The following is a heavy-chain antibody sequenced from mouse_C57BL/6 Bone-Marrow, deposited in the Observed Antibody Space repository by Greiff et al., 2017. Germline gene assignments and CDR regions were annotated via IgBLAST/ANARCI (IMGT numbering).Heavy chain of an antibody. CDR1: GYSITSYY. Sequence: VQLKESGPGLAKPSPTLSLTCSVTGYSITSYYWNWIRKFPGNKLEYMGYISYSGSTYYNPSHKSRISITRDTSKNQYYLQLNSVTTEDTATYYGARGHYYGSSYAMDYWGQGTSVTVSS. D-gene: IGHD1-1*01. J-gene: IGHJ4*01. CDR3: ARGHYYGSSYAMDY. CDR2: ISYSGST. V-gene: IGHV3-8*01.